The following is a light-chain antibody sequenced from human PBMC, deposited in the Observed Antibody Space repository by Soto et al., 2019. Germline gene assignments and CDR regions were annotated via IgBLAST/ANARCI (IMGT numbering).Light chain of an antibody. CDR3: AAWDDSLNGPHVV. J-gene: IGLJ2*01. CDR1: SSNIGSNT. CDR2: SNN. V-gene: IGLV1-44*01. Sequence: QTVVTQPPSASGTPGQRVTISCSGSSSNIGSNTVNWYQQLPGTAPKLLIYSNNQRPSGVPDRFAGSKSGTSASLDISGLQSEDEAAYYCAAWDDSLNGPHVVFGGGTKLAVL.